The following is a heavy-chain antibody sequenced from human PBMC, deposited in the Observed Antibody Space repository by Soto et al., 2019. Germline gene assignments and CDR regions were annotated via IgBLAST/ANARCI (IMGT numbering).Heavy chain of an antibody. V-gene: IGHV1-46*01. CDR3: ARDRLMYRGATFLYGMDV. J-gene: IGHJ6*02. CDR1: GYTFTSYY. Sequence: ASVKVSCKASGYTFTSYYMHWVRQAPGQGLEWMGIINPSGGSTSYAQKFQGRVTMTRDTSTSTVYMELSSLRSEDTAVYYCARDRLMYRGATFLYGMDVWGQGTTVTVSS. CDR2: INPSGGST. D-gene: IGHD1-26*01.